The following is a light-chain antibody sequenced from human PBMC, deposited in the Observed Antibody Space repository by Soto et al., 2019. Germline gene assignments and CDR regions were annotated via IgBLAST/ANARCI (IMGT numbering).Light chain of an antibody. CDR1: QSVSSY. V-gene: IGKV3-20*01. J-gene: IGKJ1*01. CDR2: GAS. Sequence: EIVLTQSPGTLSVSPGERATLSCRASQSVSSYLAWYQQKPGQAPRLLIYGASSRATGIPDRFSGGGSGTDFTLTISSLQPEDFAVYYCQQYNSSPRTFGQGTKVDIK. CDR3: QQYNSSPRT.